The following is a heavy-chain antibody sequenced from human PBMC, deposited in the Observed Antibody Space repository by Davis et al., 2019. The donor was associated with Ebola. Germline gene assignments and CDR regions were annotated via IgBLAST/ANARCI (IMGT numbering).Heavy chain of an antibody. CDR3: TRDLYGSGGDWFDP. CDR2: ISSPSRSYI. D-gene: IGHD3-10*01. Sequence: GESLKISCAASGFTLSDFDMNWVRLAPGKGLEWVASISSPSRSYIFYAESVKGRFTISRDNAKDLVLLQMSSLRVEDTGIHYCTRDLYGSGGDWFDPWGQGTLVTVSS. J-gene: IGHJ5*02. CDR1: GFTLSDFD. V-gene: IGHV3-21*01.